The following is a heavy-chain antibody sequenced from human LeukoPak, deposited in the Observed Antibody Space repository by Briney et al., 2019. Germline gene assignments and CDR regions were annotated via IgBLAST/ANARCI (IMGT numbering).Heavy chain of an antibody. J-gene: IGHJ4*02. V-gene: IGHV4-39*01. Sequence: PSETLSLTCAVYGGSFSSYYWGWIRQPPGKGLEWIGSIYYSGSTYYNPSLKSRVTISVDTSKNQFSLKLSSVTAADTAVYYCARHILWFGELLGFDYWGQGTLVTVSS. D-gene: IGHD3-10*01. CDR2: IYYSGST. CDR3: ARHILWFGELLGFDY. CDR1: GGSFSSYY.